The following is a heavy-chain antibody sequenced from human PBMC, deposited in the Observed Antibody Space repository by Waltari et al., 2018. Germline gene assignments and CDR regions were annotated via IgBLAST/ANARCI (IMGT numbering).Heavy chain of an antibody. D-gene: IGHD3-3*01. CDR1: GGSISSSSFF. V-gene: IGHV4-39*01. CDR3: ARHMPYYDSIYYFDY. Sequence: QLQLQESGPELVKPSETLSLTCSVSGGSISSSSFFWGWIRQPPGKGLEWIGSLYYTGNTYYNPSLKSRVTISADTSKNQFSLKLSSVTAADTAVYYCARHMPYYDSIYYFDYWGQGTLVTVSS. CDR2: LYYTGNT. J-gene: IGHJ4*02.